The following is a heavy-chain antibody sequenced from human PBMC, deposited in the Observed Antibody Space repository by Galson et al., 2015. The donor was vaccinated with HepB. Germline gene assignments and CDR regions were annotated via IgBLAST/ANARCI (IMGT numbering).Heavy chain of an antibody. CDR1: GFTFGNHA. Sequence: SLRLSCAGSGFTFGNHAMSWVRQTPGKGLEWVAAITDSGDGTYHADSVKGRFTISRDNAKSSLYLQMNSLRAEDTAVYYCARDNNWSPDYWGQGTLVTVSS. D-gene: IGHD1-20*01. V-gene: IGHV3-23*01. J-gene: IGHJ4*02. CDR3: ARDNNWSPDY. CDR2: ITDSGDGT.